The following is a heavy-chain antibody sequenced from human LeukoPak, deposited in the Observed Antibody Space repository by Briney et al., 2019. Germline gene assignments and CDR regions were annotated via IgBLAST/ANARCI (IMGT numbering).Heavy chain of an antibody. Sequence: ASVKVSCKTSGYTFTGYYIHLLRQAPGQGLEWMAWIDPNSGGTNYAHKFQGRVTMTRDTSISTAYMELSSLRSEDTAVYYCARGPYYYGSGSYYNVYYYYYMDVWGKGTTVTVSS. CDR3: ARGPYYYGSGSYYNVYYYYYMDV. D-gene: IGHD3-10*01. J-gene: IGHJ6*03. CDR2: IDPNSGGT. CDR1: GYTFTGYY. V-gene: IGHV1-2*02.